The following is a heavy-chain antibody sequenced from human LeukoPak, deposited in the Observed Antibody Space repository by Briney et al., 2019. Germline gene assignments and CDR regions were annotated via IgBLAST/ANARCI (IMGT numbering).Heavy chain of an antibody. V-gene: IGHV1-2*07. CDR1: EYTLTGYY. CDR3: ARGRVTTLTTSVLFDY. CDR2: INPHNVSK. Sequence: ASGKVSGKASEYTLTGYYVHWVRQSPGKGLQWLGWINPHNVSKDYAHKFQGRSPIHRDTSINTASIKGSGRTSHAPAVISCARGRVTTLTTSVLFDYWGQGTLVTVSS. J-gene: IGHJ4*02. D-gene: IGHD4-17*01.